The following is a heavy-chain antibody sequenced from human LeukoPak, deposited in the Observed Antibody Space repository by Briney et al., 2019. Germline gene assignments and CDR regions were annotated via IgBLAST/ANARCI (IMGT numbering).Heavy chain of an antibody. CDR2: ISGSGGST. J-gene: IGHJ4*02. V-gene: IGHV3-23*01. CDR1: GFTFSSYA. D-gene: IGHD3-22*01. CDR3: AKDLTADMIVVVIPVDY. Sequence: GGSLRLSCAASGFTFSSYAMSWVRQAPGKGLEWVSAISGSGGSTYYADSVKGRFTISRDNSENTLYLQMNSLRAEDTAVYYCAKDLTADMIVVVIPVDYWGQGTLVTVSS.